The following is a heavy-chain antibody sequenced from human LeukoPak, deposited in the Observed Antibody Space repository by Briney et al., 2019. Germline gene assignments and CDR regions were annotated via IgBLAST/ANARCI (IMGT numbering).Heavy chain of an antibody. CDR3: AKEEGAAAGHSAIDY. D-gene: IGHD6-13*01. CDR2: ISGSGGST. J-gene: IGHJ4*02. V-gene: IGHV3-23*01. CDR1: GFTFSNHA. Sequence: GGSLRLSCAASGFTFSNHAMTWVRQAPGKGLEWVSGISGSGGSTLYADSVKGRFTISRDNSKNTLYLQMNSLRADDTAVYHCAKEEGAAAGHSAIDYWGQGTLVTVSS.